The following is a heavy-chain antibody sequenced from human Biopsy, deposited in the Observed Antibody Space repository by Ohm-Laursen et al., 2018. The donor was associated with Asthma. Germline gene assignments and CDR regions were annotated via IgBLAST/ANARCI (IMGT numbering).Heavy chain of an antibody. CDR3: ARDVDLRSVY. D-gene: IGHD2-15*01. J-gene: IGHJ4*02. Sequence: SLRLSCAASGFTFSTSWMTWVRQAQGNGLEWVANIKEDGSEKNYVDSVKGRFTISRDNGKNSLYLQMNSLRAEDTDVYYCARDVDLRSVYWGQGTLVTVSS. V-gene: IGHV3-7*03. CDR2: IKEDGSEK. CDR1: GFTFSTSW.